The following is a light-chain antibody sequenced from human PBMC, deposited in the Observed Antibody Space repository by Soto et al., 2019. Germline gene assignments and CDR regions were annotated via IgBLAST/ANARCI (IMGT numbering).Light chain of an antibody. Sequence: QTVVTQEPSFSVSPGGTVTLTCGLSSGSVSTSYYPSWYQQTPGQAPRTLIYNTNTRSAGVPGRFSGSILGNKAALTIAGAQADDESDYYWGLYMGSGISVFGGWTKLTVL. V-gene: IGLV8-61*01. J-gene: IGLJ3*02. CDR2: NTN. CDR3: GLYMGSGISV. CDR1: SGSVSTSYY.